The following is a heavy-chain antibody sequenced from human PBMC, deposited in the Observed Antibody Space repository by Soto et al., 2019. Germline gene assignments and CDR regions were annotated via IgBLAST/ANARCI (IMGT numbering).Heavy chain of an antibody. J-gene: IGHJ6*02. CDR2: INAGNGNT. Sequence: ASVKVSCKASGYTFTSYAMQWVRQAPGQRLEWMGWINAGNGNTKYSQKFQGRVTITRDTSASTAYMELSSLRSEDTAVYYCAREGSYGSGTARYYYYGMDVWGQGTTVTVSS. CDR3: AREGSYGSGTARYYYYGMDV. CDR1: GYTFTSYA. V-gene: IGHV1-3*01. D-gene: IGHD3-10*01.